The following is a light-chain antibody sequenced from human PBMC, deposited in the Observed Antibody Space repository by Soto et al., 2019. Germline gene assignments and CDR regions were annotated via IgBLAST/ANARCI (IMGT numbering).Light chain of an antibody. Sequence: QAVVTQEPSFSVSPGGTVTLTCGLSSGSVSTNYFPSWYQQTPGQAPRTLIYSTDTRSSGVPDRFSGSILGNKAALTITGAQADDESDYYCVLYMGSGFWLFGGGTQLT. CDR3: VLYMGSGFWL. CDR2: STD. V-gene: IGLV8-61*01. CDR1: SGSVSTNYF. J-gene: IGLJ2*01.